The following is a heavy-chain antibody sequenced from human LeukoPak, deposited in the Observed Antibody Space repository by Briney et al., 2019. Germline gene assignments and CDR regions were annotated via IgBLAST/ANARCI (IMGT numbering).Heavy chain of an antibody. CDR1: GGSISSGDYY. Sequence: SQTLSLTCTVSGGSISSGDYYWSWIRQPPGKGLEWIGYIYHSGSTNYNPSLKSRVTISVDTSKNQFSLKLSSVTAADTAVYYCASNYCSSASCYYYFDNWGQGTLVTVSS. V-gene: IGHV4-30-4*08. CDR3: ASNYCSSASCYYYFDN. D-gene: IGHD2-2*01. CDR2: IYHSGST. J-gene: IGHJ4*01.